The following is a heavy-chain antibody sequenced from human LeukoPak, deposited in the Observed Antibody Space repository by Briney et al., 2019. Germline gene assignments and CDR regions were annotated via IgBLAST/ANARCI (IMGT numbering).Heavy chain of an antibody. V-gene: IGHV3-23*01. CDR1: GFTFSSYA. CDR2: ISGSGGDT. J-gene: IGHJ4*02. D-gene: IGHD3-22*01. Sequence: GGSLRLSCAASGFTFSSYAMSWARQAPGKGLAWVSAISGSGGDTYYADSVKGRFTISRDNSKNTLFLQMNSLRAEDTAVYYCAKYDSFDHYYDSSGRFDCWGQGTLVTVSS. CDR3: AKYDSFDHYYDSSGRFDC.